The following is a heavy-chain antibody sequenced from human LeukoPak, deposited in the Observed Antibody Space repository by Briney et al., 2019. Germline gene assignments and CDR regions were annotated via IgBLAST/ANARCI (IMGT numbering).Heavy chain of an antibody. Sequence: PGGSLRLSCAASGFTFGSYAMSSVRQAPGKGLEWVSAISGSGGSTYYADSVKGRFTISRDNSKNTLYLQMNSLRAEDTAVYYCAKDLQPAAGMFPPRGNFDYWGQGTLVPVS. CDR2: ISGSGGST. CDR3: AKDLQPAAGMFPPRGNFDY. D-gene: IGHD6-13*01. V-gene: IGHV3-23*01. CDR1: GFTFGSYA. J-gene: IGHJ4*02.